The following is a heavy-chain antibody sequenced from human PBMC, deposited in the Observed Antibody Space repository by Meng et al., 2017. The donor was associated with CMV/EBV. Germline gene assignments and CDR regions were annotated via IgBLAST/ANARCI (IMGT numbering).Heavy chain of an antibody. D-gene: IGHD2-15*01. Sequence: SVKVSCKASGGTFSSYAISWVRQAPGQRLEWMGGIIPIFGTANYAQKFQGRVTITTDESTSTAYMELSSLRSEDTAVYYCAGDVLGYCSGGSCYGLDYWGQGTLVTVSS. CDR2: IIPIFGTA. J-gene: IGHJ4*02. V-gene: IGHV1-69*05. CDR1: GGTFSSYA. CDR3: AGDVLGYCSGGSCYGLDY.